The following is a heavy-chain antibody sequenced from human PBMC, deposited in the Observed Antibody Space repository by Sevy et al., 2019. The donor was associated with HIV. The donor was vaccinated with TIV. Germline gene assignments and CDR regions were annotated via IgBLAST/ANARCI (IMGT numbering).Heavy chain of an antibody. J-gene: IGHJ4*02. CDR2: IIPIFGTA. Sequence: ASVKVSCKASGGTFSSYAISWVRQAPGQGLEWMGGIIPIFGTANYAQKFQGRVTITADESTSTAYMELSSLRSEDTAVYYCARDGDYYDSSGYYPFDYWGQGTLVTVSS. V-gene: IGHV1-69*13. CDR3: ARDGDYYDSSGYYPFDY. CDR1: GGTFSSYA. D-gene: IGHD3-22*01.